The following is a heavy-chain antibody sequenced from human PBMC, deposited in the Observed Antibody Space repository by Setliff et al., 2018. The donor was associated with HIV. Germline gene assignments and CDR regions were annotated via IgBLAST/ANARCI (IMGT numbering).Heavy chain of an antibody. CDR1: GGSLNTGTYY. V-gene: IGHV4-61*09. Sequence: SETLSLTCTVSGGSLNTGTYYWSWIRQPAGKGLEWIGHIYITEDTDYNPSLKSRVTISVDTSKNQFSLKIDSVTAADTAVYYCARRPLFGVVIASVAKMEFDYWGQGTLVTVSS. J-gene: IGHJ4*02. CDR3: ARRPLFGVVIASVAKMEFDY. D-gene: IGHD3-3*01. CDR2: IYITEDT.